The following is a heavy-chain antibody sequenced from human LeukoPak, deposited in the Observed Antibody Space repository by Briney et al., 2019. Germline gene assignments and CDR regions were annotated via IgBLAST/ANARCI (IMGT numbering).Heavy chain of an antibody. CDR1: GGSISSSSYY. J-gene: IGHJ4*02. CDR3: ARDSEWLTKTSFDY. Sequence: KASKTLSLTCTVSGGSISSSSYYWGWIRQPPGKGLEWIGSIYYSGSTYYNPSLKSRVTISVDTSKNQFSLKLSSVTAADTAVYYCARDSEWLTKTSFDYWGQGTLVTVSS. CDR2: IYYSGST. D-gene: IGHD3-3*01. V-gene: IGHV4-39*07.